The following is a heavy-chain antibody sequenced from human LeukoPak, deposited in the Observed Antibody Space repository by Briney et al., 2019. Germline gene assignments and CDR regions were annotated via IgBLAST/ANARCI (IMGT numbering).Heavy chain of an antibody. J-gene: IGHJ3*02. CDR3: ARAIYSTDAFDI. V-gene: IGHV4-59*08. D-gene: IGHD2-15*01. Sequence: SETLSLTCTVSGGSISSYYWSWARQPPGKGLEWIGYIYYSGSTNYNPSLKSRVTISVDTSKNQFSLKLSSVTAADTAVYYCARAIYSTDAFDIWGQGTMVTVSS. CDR2: IYYSGST. CDR1: GGSISSYY.